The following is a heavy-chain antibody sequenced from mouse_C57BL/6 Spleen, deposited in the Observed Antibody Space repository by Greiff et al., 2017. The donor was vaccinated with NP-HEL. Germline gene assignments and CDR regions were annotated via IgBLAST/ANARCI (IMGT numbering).Heavy chain of an antibody. J-gene: IGHJ4*01. D-gene: IGHD1-1*02. CDR2: IYPGDGDT. V-gene: IGHV1-82*01. CDR1: GYAFSSSW. Sequence: VKLVESGPELVKPGASVKISCKASGYAFSSSWMNWVKQRPGKGLEWIGRIYPGDGDTNYNGKFKGKATLTADKSSSTAYMQLSSLTSEDSAVYFCARRLWSYYAMDYWGQGTSVTVSS. CDR3: ARRLWSYYAMDY.